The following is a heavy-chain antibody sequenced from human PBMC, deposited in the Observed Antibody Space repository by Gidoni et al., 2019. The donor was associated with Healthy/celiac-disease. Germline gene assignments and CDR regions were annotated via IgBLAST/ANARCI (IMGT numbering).Heavy chain of an antibody. CDR2: IDPSDSYT. Sequence: EVQLVQSGAEVKKPGASLRISCKGSGYSFTSYWISWVRQMPGKGLEWMGRIDPSDSYTNYSPSFQGHVTISADKSISTAYLQWSSLKASDTAMYYCASLGYSSSWSQLYYYYMDVWGKGTTVTVSS. V-gene: IGHV5-10-1*03. J-gene: IGHJ6*03. D-gene: IGHD6-13*01. CDR3: ASLGYSSSWSQLYYYYMDV. CDR1: GYSFTSYW.